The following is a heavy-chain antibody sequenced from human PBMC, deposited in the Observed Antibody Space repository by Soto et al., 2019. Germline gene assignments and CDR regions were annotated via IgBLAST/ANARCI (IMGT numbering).Heavy chain of an antibody. D-gene: IGHD4-17*01. Sequence: PGGSLRLSCAASGFTFSSYGMHWVRQAPGKGLEWVAVISYDGSNKYYADSVKGRFTISRDNSKNTLYLQMNSLRAEDAAVYYCAKPENGDYVYYYYYGMDVWGQGTTVTVSS. V-gene: IGHV3-30*18. J-gene: IGHJ6*02. CDR3: AKPENGDYVYYYYYGMDV. CDR2: ISYDGSNK. CDR1: GFTFSSYG.